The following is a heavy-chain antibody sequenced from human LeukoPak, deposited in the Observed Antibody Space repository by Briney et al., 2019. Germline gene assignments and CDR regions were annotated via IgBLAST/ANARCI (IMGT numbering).Heavy chain of an antibody. J-gene: IGHJ4*02. V-gene: IGHV3-20*04. CDR2: INWNGGST. D-gene: IGHD3-22*01. Sequence: GGSLRLSCAASGFTFDDYGMSWVRQAPGKGLEWVSGINWNGGSTGYADSVKGRFTISRDNAKNSLYLQMNSLRAEDTALYYCARDLWGYDSSGYYYSYWGQGTLVTVTS. CDR3: ARDLWGYDSSGYYYSY. CDR1: GFTFDDYG.